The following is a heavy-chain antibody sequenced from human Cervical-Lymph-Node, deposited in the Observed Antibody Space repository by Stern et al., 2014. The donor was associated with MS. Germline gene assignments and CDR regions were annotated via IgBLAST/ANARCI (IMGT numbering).Heavy chain of an antibody. CDR3: AKAGSYRFDD. D-gene: IGHD3-16*02. V-gene: IGHV3-74*02. CDR1: GFTFSDSW. J-gene: IGHJ4*02. CDR2: MNSDGSTI. Sequence: EVQLVESGGGLVQPGGSLRLSCAASGFTFSDSWMHWIRQAPGKGLVWVSRMNSDGSTIDYADSVRGRFTISRDNSKNTLYLEVGSLRAEDTAVYYCAKAGSYRFDDWGQGTLVTVSS.